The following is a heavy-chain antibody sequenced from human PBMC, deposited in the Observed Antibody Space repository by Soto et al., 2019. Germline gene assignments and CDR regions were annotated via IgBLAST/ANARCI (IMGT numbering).Heavy chain of an antibody. CDR2: INPNSGGT. CDR3: ARAGYCSSTSCRYYYGMDV. D-gene: IGHD2-2*01. Sequence: GASVKVSCKASGYTFTGYYMHWVRQAPGQGLEWMGWINPNSGGTNYAQKFQGRVTMTRDTSISTAYMELSRLRSDDTAVYYCARAGYCSSTSCRYYYGMDVWGQGTTVIVSS. CDR1: GYTFTGYY. V-gene: IGHV1-2*02. J-gene: IGHJ6*02.